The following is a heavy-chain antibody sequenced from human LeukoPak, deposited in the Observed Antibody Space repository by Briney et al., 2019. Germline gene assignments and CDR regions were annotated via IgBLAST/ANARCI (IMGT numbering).Heavy chain of an antibody. CDR3: ARDRIVGPTKFDS. CDR2: ISAYNGNT. D-gene: IGHD1-26*01. V-gene: IGHV1-18*01. J-gene: IGHJ4*02. CDR1: GYTFTSYA. Sequence: ASVKVSCKASGYTFTSYAMNWVRQAPGQGLEWMGWISAYNGNTNYAQKLQGRVTMTTDTSTTTAYMELRSLGSDDTAVYYCARDRIVGPTKFDSWGQGTLVTVSS.